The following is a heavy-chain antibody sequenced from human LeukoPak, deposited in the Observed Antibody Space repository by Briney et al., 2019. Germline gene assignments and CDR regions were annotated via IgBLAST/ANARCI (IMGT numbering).Heavy chain of an antibody. V-gene: IGHV3-23*01. Sequence: GGSLRLSCAASGFTFSSYAMSWVRQAPGKGLEWVSCIRDTGATTYYADSVKGRFTISRDNSKNTLYLQMHSLRAEDTAVYYCARAPTVSTLVVHDWGQGTLVTVSS. D-gene: IGHD2-15*01. CDR1: GFTFSSYA. CDR2: IRDTGATT. J-gene: IGHJ4*02. CDR3: ARAPTVSTLVVHD.